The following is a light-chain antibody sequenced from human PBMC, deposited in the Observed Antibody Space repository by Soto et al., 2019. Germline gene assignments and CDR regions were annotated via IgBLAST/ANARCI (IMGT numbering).Light chain of an antibody. CDR2: DVS. Sequence: QSALTQPASVSGSPGQSITISCTGTSSDVGSYNYVSWYQQHPGKAPKLMIYDVSNRPSGVSNRFSGSKSGNTPSLTISGIQADDEADYYCSSYTSGSTLVVFGGGTKLTVL. CDR1: SSDVGSYNY. V-gene: IGLV2-14*01. J-gene: IGLJ2*01. CDR3: SSYTSGSTLVV.